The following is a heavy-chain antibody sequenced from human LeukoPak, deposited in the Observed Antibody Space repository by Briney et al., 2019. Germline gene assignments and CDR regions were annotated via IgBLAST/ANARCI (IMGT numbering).Heavy chain of an antibody. D-gene: IGHD7-27*01. CDR2: INPNNGDT. CDR3: ARVEIWGHSFDI. J-gene: IGHJ3*02. CDR1: GYTFIHHY. V-gene: IGHV1-2*02. Sequence: ASVKVSCKTSGYTFIHHYIHWVRQSPGQGLEWMGWINPNNGDTNYAQKFQGRVTMTRDTSISTAYMELSRLRSDDTAVYYCARVEIWGHSFDIWGQGTMVTVSS.